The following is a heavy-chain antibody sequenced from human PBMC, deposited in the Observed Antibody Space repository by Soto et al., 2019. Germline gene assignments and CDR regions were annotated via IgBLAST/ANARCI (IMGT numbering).Heavy chain of an antibody. CDR2: INAGNGNT. Sequence: QVQLVQSGAEVKKPGASVKVSCKASGYTFTSYAMHWVRQAPGQRLEWMGWINAGNGNTKYSQKFQGRVTITRDTSASTAYMELSSLRSEDTAVYYCANGGQWLAPFDYWGQGTLVTVSS. CDR3: ANGGQWLAPFDY. CDR1: GYTFTSYA. J-gene: IGHJ4*02. D-gene: IGHD6-19*01. V-gene: IGHV1-3*01.